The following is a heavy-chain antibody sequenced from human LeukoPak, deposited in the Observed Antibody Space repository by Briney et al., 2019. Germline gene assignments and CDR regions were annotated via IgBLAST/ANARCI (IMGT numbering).Heavy chain of an antibody. CDR1: GFTFSDYY. J-gene: IGHJ4*02. D-gene: IGHD1-1*01. Sequence: GGSLRLSCAAFGFTFSDYYMSWIRQAPGKGLEWVSYISKSGSDANFADSVRGRFTISRDNAENSLYLQMNSLRGDDTAVYYCARVGATGTADYWGQGTLVTVS. V-gene: IGHV3-11*06. CDR2: ISKSGSDA. CDR3: ARVGATGTADY.